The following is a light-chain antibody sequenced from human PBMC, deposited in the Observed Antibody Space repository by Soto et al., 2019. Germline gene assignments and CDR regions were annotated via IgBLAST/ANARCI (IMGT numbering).Light chain of an antibody. CDR1: QSVLYSSNNKNY. Sequence: DIVMTQSPDSLAVSLGERATINCKSSQSVLYSSNNKNYLAWYQQKPGQPPKLLIYWASTRESGVPDRFSGSGSVTDFTLTISSLQAEDVAVYYCQLYYSTPYTFGKGTKLEIK. J-gene: IGKJ2*01. CDR3: QLYYSTPYT. CDR2: WAS. V-gene: IGKV4-1*01.